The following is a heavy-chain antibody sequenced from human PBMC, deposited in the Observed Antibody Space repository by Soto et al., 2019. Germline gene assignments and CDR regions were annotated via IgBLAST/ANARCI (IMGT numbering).Heavy chain of an antibody. CDR1: GFTFSSYA. CDR3: ASSRTYYYDSRGYLGR. D-gene: IGHD3-22*01. V-gene: IGHV3-23*01. CDR2: ISGSGGST. Sequence: GGSLRLSCAASGFTFSSYAMSWVRQAPGKGLEWVSAISGSGGSTYYADSVKGRFTISRDNSKNTLYLQMNSLRAEDTAVYYCASSRTYYYDSRGYLGRWGQGTLVTVSS. J-gene: IGHJ4*02.